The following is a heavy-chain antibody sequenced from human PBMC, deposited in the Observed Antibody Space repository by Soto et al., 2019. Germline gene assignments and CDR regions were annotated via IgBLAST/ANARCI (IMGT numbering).Heavy chain of an antibody. J-gene: IGHJ5*02. D-gene: IGHD4-17*01. CDR2: ISGSGGST. CDR1: GFTFSSYA. Sequence: GGSLRLSCAASGFTFSSYAMSWVRQAPGKGLEWVSAISGSGGSTYYADSVKGRFTISRDNSKNTLYLQMNSLRAEDTAVYYCAKPEYGDYASNWFDPWGQGTLVTVSS. V-gene: IGHV3-23*01. CDR3: AKPEYGDYASNWFDP.